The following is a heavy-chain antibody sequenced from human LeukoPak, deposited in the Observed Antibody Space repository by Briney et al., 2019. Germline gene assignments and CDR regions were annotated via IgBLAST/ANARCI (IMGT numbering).Heavy chain of an antibody. J-gene: IGHJ4*02. CDR2: IWHDGNIK. D-gene: IGHD3-22*01. Sequence: GRSLRLSCAASGLSFSNSGMHWVRQAPGKGLEWVAVIWHDGNIKFYADSVKGRFTISRDNSKKTLYLQMNSLRAEGTAVYYCARGVYDSSGSYFDYWGQGTLVTVSS. CDR1: GLSFSNSG. V-gene: IGHV3-33*01. CDR3: ARGVYDSSGSYFDY.